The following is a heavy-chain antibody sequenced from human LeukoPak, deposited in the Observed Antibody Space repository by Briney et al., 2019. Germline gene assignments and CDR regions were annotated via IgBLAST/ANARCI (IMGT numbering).Heavy chain of an antibody. V-gene: IGHV1-69*13. CDR1: GYTFTSYG. CDR2: IIPIFGTA. Sequence: ASVKVSCKASGYTFTSYGVSWVRQAPGQALEWMGGIIPIFGTANYAQKFQGRVTITADESTSTAYMELSSLRSEDTAVYYCAKTYYYDSSGYYLDYWGQGTLVTVSS. D-gene: IGHD3-22*01. J-gene: IGHJ4*02. CDR3: AKTYYYDSSGYYLDY.